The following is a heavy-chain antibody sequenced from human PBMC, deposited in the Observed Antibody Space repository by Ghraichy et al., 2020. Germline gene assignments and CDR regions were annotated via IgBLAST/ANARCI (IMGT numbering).Heavy chain of an antibody. V-gene: IGHV5-51*04. CDR2: IYPDNFET. Sequence: GESLNISCKASGYSFASNWVGWVRQMRGEGLQWMGIIYPDNFETRYSPSFQGQVTISAERPINTAYLQWSSLKTSDTAIYYCATMRGYYHGLDVWGQGTTVTVS. J-gene: IGHJ6*02. CDR3: ATMRGYYHGLDV. CDR1: GYSFASNW.